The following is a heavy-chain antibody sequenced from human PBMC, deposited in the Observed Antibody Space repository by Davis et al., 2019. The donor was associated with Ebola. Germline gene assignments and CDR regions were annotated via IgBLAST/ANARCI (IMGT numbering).Heavy chain of an antibody. Sequence: GESLKISCAASGFTFSSYEMNWVRQAPGKGLEWVSYISSSGSTIYYADSVKGRFTISRDNAKNSLYLQMNSLRAEDTAVYYCAGVITYYYYYGMDVWGQGTTVTVSS. CDR1: GFTFSSYE. CDR3: AGVITYYYYYGMDV. CDR2: ISSSGSTI. V-gene: IGHV3-48*03. D-gene: IGHD5-24*01. J-gene: IGHJ6*02.